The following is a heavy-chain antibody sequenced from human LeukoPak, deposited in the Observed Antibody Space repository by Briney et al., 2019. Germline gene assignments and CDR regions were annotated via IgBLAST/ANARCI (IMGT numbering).Heavy chain of an antibody. Sequence: SETLSLTCTVSGGSVSSGNYYWSWIRQPPGKGLEWIVYIYYSGSTNYNPSLKSRVTISIDKSKNQFFLNLSSVTAADTAVYYCAGLVGRYSSGLYYYYFDYWGQGTLVTVSS. D-gene: IGHD3-22*01. CDR2: IYYSGST. V-gene: IGHV4-61*01. J-gene: IGHJ4*02. CDR1: GGSVSSGNYY. CDR3: AGLVGRYSSGLYYYYFDY.